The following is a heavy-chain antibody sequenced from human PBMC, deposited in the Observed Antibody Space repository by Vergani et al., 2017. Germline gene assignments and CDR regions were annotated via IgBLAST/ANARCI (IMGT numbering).Heavy chain of an antibody. CDR3: ARESGYSYGFGNYYFDY. Sequence: QVQLVQSGAEVKKPGSSVKVSCKASGYTFTSYGISWVRQAPGQGLEWMGWISAYNGNTNYAQNLQGRVTITADESTSTAYMELSSLRSEDTAVYYCARESGYSYGFGNYYFDYWGQGTLVTVSS. CDR1: GYTFTSYG. V-gene: IGHV1-18*01. J-gene: IGHJ4*02. CDR2: ISAYNGNT. D-gene: IGHD5-18*01.